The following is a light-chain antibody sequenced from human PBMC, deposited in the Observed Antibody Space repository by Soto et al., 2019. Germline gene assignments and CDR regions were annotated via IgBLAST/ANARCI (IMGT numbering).Light chain of an antibody. CDR2: DAS. J-gene: IGKJ1*01. V-gene: IGKV1-5*01. Sequence: NPMTQSPSTLAASVGDRVTITCRASQSINSWLAWYQQKPGKAPKLLIYDASSLESGVPSRFSGSGSGTEFTLTISSLQPDDFATYYCQQYNSYSEAFGQGTKVDIK. CDR3: QQYNSYSEA. CDR1: QSINSW.